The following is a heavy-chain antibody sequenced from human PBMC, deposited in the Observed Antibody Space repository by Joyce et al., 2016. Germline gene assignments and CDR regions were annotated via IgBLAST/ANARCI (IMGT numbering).Heavy chain of an antibody. CDR1: GGSISRGGHY. D-gene: IGHD1-14*01. CDR2: MHDRGSP. J-gene: IGHJ3*01. CDR3: ARGLYTSAYDAFHL. Sequence: QVQLQESGPGLVKPSQTLSLTCNVSGGSISRGGHYWSWIRQHPGKGLEWIGHMHDRGSPYYDPSFKGRITISVDTSKSQLSLTLPSVTAADTAVYYCARGLYTSAYDAFHLWGQGTLVTVSS. V-gene: IGHV4-31*03.